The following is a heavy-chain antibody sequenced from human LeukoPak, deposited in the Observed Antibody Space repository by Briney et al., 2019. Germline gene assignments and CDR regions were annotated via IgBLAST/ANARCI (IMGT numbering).Heavy chain of an antibody. V-gene: IGHV3-23*01. Sequence: QTGGSLRLSCAASGFTFSSYAMSWVRQAPGKGLEWVSAISGSGGRTYYADSVKGRFTISRDNSKNTLYLQMNSLRAEDTAVYYCAKDRGLLGIPLWGQGTLVTVSS. CDR1: GFTFSSYA. J-gene: IGHJ4*02. CDR2: ISGSGGRT. D-gene: IGHD3-10*01. CDR3: AKDRGLLGIPL.